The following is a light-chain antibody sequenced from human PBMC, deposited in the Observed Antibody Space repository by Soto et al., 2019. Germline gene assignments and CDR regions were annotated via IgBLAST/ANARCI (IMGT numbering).Light chain of an antibody. CDR3: QHYGSSLWT. CDR2: GAS. CDR1: QSVSSSY. Sequence: EIVLTQSPGTLSLSPGERATLSCRASQSVSSSYLAWYQQKPDQAPRLLIYGASSRATDIPDRFSGSGSGTDFTLTISRLEPEDFAVYYCQHYGSSLWTFGQGTKVEIK. J-gene: IGKJ1*01. V-gene: IGKV3-20*01.